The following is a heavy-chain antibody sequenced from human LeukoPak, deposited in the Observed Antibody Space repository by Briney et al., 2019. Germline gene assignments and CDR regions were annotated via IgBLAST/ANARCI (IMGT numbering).Heavy chain of an antibody. CDR1: GGSISSYY. CDR2: IYYSGST. Sequence: SETLSLTCTVSGGSISSYYWSWIRQPPGKGLEWIGYIYYSGSTNYNPSLKSRVTISVDTSKNQFSLKLSSVTAADTAVYYCARSPRGVVVPAAIWYFDLWGRGTLVTVSS. D-gene: IGHD2-2*01. J-gene: IGHJ2*01. CDR3: ARSPRGVVVPAAIWYFDL. V-gene: IGHV4-59*01.